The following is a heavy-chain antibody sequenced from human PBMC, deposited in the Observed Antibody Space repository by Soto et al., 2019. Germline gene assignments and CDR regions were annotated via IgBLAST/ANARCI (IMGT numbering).Heavy chain of an antibody. V-gene: IGHV3-15*07. Sequence: GGSLRLSCAASGFTFSNAWMNWVRQAPGKGLEWVGRIKSKTDGGTSDYAAPVKGRFTISRDDSKNMVYLQMTSLTTEDTATYYCVTVHGQKAWCLDFWGQGALVTVSS. CDR1: GFTFSNAW. D-gene: IGHD2-15*01. CDR3: VTVHGQKAWCLDF. J-gene: IGHJ4*02. CDR2: IKSKTDGGTS.